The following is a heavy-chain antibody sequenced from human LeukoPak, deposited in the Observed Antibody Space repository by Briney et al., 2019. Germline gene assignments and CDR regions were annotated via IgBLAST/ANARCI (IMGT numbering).Heavy chain of an antibody. Sequence: SETLSLTCSVSGFSLTSTNYYWAWLRQPPGRGLEWVGTILNSGTTYYNTSLKSRLTISLDTSQNQFSLKLASVTAADTAIYYCAREFSSIGNYYYYMDVWGQGTTVTVSS. CDR1: GFSLTSTNYY. J-gene: IGHJ6*03. CDR3: AREFSSIGNYYYYMDV. V-gene: IGHV4-39*07. D-gene: IGHD6-13*01. CDR2: ILNSGTT.